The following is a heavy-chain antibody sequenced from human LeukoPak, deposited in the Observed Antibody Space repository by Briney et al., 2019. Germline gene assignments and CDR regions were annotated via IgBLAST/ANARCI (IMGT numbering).Heavy chain of an antibody. Sequence: ASVKVSCKAFGYTFTGYYMHWVRQAPGQGLEWMGWINPNSGGTNYAQKFQGRVTMTRDTSISTAYMELSRLRSDDTAVYYCARDSYCSGGSCYSEIDYWGQGTLVTVSS. V-gene: IGHV1-2*02. CDR3: ARDSYCSGGSCYSEIDY. J-gene: IGHJ4*02. CDR2: INPNSGGT. CDR1: GYTFTGYY. D-gene: IGHD2-15*01.